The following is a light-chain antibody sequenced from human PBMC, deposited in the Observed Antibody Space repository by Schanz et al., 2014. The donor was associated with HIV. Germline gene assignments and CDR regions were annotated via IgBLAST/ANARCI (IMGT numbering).Light chain of an antibody. CDR3: QQYITTPFT. CDR2: ATS. Sequence: EIVLTQSPVSLSLSPGGRATLSCGASQRLSSSYLAWYQQKRDQPPRLVIYATSTRAAGIPDRFSGTGSGTDFTLTISSLQAEDVAVYYCQQYITTPFTFGQGTKLEIK. CDR1: QRLSSSY. J-gene: IGKJ2*01. V-gene: IGKV3-20*01.